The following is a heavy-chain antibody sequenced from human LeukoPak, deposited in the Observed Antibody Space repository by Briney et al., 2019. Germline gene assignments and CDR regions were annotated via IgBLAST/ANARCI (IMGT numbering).Heavy chain of an antibody. J-gene: IGHJ5*02. D-gene: IGHD5-18*01. CDR1: GGSISTYY. CDR3: ARASGYSYGSDWFDP. Sequence: SETLSLTCSVSGGSISTYYWSWIRQPPGKGLEWIGYIYSSGSTNYNPSLKSRVTISVDTSKNQFSLKLSSVTAADTAVYYCARASGYSYGSDWFDPWGQGTLVTVSS. CDR2: IYSSGST. V-gene: IGHV4-59*01.